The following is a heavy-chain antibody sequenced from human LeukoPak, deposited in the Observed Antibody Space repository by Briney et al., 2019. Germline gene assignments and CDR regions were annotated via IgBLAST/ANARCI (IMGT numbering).Heavy chain of an antibody. D-gene: IGHD2-2*01. Sequence: GGSLRLSCAASGFTFSSYWMSWVRQAPGKGLEWVASIRQDGSEKYYVDSVKGQFTISRDNAKNSLYLQMTSLRAEDTAVYYCARENRSTSCCFDYWGQGTLVTVSS. CDR1: GFTFSSYW. J-gene: IGHJ4*02. V-gene: IGHV3-7*01. CDR2: IRQDGSEK. CDR3: ARENRSTSCCFDY.